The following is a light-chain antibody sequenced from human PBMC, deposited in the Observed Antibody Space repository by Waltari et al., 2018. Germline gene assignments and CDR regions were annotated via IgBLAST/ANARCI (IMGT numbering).Light chain of an antibody. Sequence: GLTQPPGTLSLSPVEGPTLSCRASQSVSRTLAWYQQKPGQAPALLIYGASSRATGIPDRFSGSGSGTDFSLTISRLEPEDFAVYFCQQYVTLPATFGQGTKVEIK. CDR3: QQYVTLPAT. CDR1: QSVSRT. CDR2: GAS. J-gene: IGKJ1*01. V-gene: IGKV3-20*01.